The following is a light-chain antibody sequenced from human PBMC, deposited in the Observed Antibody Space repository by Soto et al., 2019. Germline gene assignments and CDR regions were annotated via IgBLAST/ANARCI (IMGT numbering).Light chain of an antibody. CDR3: QHHDSYPLT. J-gene: IGKJ4*01. V-gene: IGKV1-9*01. CDR2: GAS. Sequence: DIQLTQSPSFLSASVGDRVTITCRASQGINNYLAWYHQQPGKAPKLLIYGASTLQSGVPSRFSGSGFGTEFTLTITTLQAEDFATYYCQHHDSYPLTFGGGTKVEIK. CDR1: QGINNY.